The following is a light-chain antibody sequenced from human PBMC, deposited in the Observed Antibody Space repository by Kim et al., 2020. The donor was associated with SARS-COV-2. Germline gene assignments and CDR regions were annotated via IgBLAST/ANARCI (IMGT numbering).Light chain of an antibody. CDR1: QGIRSH. V-gene: IGKV1-9*01. J-gene: IGKJ2*01. Sequence: DIQLTQSPSFLSASVGDRVTITCRASQGIRSHLAWYQQKPGKAPKLLIYAASTLQCGVPSRFSGSGSGTEFTLTISSLQPEDFATYSCQQLNDYPYTFGQGTKLEI. CDR2: AAS. CDR3: QQLNDYPYT.